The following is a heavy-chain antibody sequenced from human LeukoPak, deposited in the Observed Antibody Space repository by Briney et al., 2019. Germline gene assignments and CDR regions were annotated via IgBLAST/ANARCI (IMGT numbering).Heavy chain of an antibody. CDR3: AKVKDIVVVPAATYFDY. J-gene: IGHJ4*02. CDR2: IRYDGSNK. D-gene: IGHD2-2*01. V-gene: IGHV3-30*02. Sequence: GGSLRLSCAASGFTFSSYGMHWVRQAPGKGLEWVAFIRYDGSNKYYADSVKGRFTISRDNSKNTLYLQVNSLRAEDTAVYYCAKVKDIVVVPAATYFDYWGQGTLVTVSS. CDR1: GFTFSSYG.